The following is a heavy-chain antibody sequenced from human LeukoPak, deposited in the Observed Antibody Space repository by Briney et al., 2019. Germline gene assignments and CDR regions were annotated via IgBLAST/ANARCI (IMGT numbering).Heavy chain of an antibody. CDR1: GGSISSYY. D-gene: IGHD3-22*01. Sequence: SETLSLTCTVSGGSISSYYWSWIRQPPGKGLEWIGYIYTSGSTNYNPSLKSRVTISVDTSKNQFSLKLSSVTAADTAVYYCARRHSSGYYHYWYFDLWGRGTLVTVSS. CDR2: IYTSGST. V-gene: IGHV4-4*09. J-gene: IGHJ2*01. CDR3: ARRHSSGYYHYWYFDL.